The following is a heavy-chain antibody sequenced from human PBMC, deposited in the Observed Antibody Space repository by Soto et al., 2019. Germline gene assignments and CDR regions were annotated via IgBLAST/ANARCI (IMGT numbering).Heavy chain of an antibody. V-gene: IGHV4-4*02. CDR3: ARDKGYDILTGYSSGYYGMDV. CDR1: GVSISSSNW. J-gene: IGHJ6*02. Sequence: SETLSLTCAVSGVSISSSNWWSWVRQPPGKGLEWIGEIYHSGSTNYNPSLKSRVTISVDKSKNQFSLKLSSVTAADTAVYYCARDKGYDILTGYSSGYYGMDVWGQGTTVTVSS. D-gene: IGHD3-9*01. CDR2: IYHSGST.